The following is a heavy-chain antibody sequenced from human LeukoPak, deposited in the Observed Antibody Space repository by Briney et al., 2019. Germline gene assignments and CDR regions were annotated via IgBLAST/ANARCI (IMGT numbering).Heavy chain of an antibody. CDR3: ARDMSSGTRDY. CDR1: GFTFSSYS. J-gene: IGHJ4*02. CDR2: ISSSSSYI. Sequence: GGSLRLSCAASGFTFSSYSMNWVRQAPGKGLEWVSSISSSSSYIYYADSVKGRFTISRDNAKNSLYLQMNSLRAEDTAVYYCARDMSSGTRDYWGQGTLVTVSS. D-gene: IGHD6-25*01. V-gene: IGHV3-21*01.